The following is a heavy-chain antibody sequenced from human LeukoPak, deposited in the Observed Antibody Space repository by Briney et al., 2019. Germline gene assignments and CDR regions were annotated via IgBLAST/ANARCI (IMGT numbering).Heavy chain of an antibody. D-gene: IGHD2/OR15-2a*01. CDR1: GFSLSSFN. CDR3: VRDHFYAIDY. J-gene: IGHJ4*02. CDR2: ITILSTTI. Sequence: GGSLRLSCAASGFSLSSFNMNWVRQAPGKGPEWISYITILSTTISYSDSVKGRFTISRDNAKNSLYLQMNSLRAEDTAVYYCVRDHFYAIDYWGQGTLVAVSS. V-gene: IGHV3-48*04.